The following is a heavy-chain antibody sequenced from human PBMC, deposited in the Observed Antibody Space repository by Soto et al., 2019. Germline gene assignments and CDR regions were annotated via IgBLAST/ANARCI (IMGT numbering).Heavy chain of an antibody. Sequence: PGGSLRLSCAASGFTFSSYAMHWVRQAPGKGLEYVSAISSNGGSTYYANSVKGRFTISRDNSKNTLYLQMGSLRDEDTAVYYCARVIMDVWGQGTTVTVSS. CDR2: ISSNGGST. CDR1: GFTFSSYA. V-gene: IGHV3-64*01. J-gene: IGHJ6*02. CDR3: ARVIMDV.